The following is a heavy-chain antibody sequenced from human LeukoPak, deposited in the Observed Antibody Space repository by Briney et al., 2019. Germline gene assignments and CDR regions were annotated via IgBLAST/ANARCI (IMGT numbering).Heavy chain of an antibody. D-gene: IGHD6-25*01. V-gene: IGHV1-46*01. CDR2: INPSGGST. J-gene: IGHJ4*02. CDR1: GYTFTSDY. CDR3: ALAAAALASNVFDY. Sequence: ASVKVSCKASGYTFTSDYIHWVRQAPGQGLEWMGIINPSGGSTSYAQKFQGRVTMTRDRSTSTVYMELSSLRSDDTAVYYCALAAAALASNVFDYWGQGTLVTVSS.